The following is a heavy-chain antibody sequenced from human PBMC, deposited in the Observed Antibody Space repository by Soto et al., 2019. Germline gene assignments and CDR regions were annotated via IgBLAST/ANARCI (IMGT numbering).Heavy chain of an antibody. CDR2: IYYSGST. D-gene: IGHD2-15*01. Sequence: PSEPLSLTCTVSGGSISSYYWSWIRQPPGKGLEWIGYIYYSGSTNYNPSLKSRVTISVDTSKNQFSLKLSSVTAADTAVYYCARRETKVVAATNSGAESYYYYMDVWGKGTTVTVSS. J-gene: IGHJ6*03. CDR3: ARRETKVVAATNSGAESYYYYMDV. V-gene: IGHV4-59*08. CDR1: GGSISSYY.